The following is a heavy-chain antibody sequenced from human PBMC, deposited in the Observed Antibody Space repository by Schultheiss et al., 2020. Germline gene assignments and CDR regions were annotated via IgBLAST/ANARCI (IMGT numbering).Heavy chain of an antibody. V-gene: IGHV3-33*01. CDR2: IWYDGSNK. CDR1: GFTFSSYG. CDR3: AREGAGQWLAPRPFDY. Sequence: GGSLRLSCAASGFTFSSYGMHWVRQAPGKGLEWVAVIWYDGSNKYYADSVKGRFTISRDNSKNTLYLQMNSLRAEDTAVYYCAREGAGQWLAPRPFDYWGQGALVTVSS. D-gene: IGHD6-19*01. J-gene: IGHJ4*02.